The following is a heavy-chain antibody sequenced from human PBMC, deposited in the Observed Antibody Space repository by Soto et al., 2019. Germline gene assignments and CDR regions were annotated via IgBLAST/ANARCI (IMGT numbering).Heavy chain of an antibody. CDR3: GRSGSWSDFDY. J-gene: IGHJ4*02. CDR2: IIPILRIA. V-gene: IGHV1-69*02. D-gene: IGHD6-13*01. CDR1: GGTFSSYT. Sequence: SVKVSCKASGGTFSSYTFSWVRQAPGQGLEWMGNIIPILRIADYAQKFQGRFTINADKSTSTAYMELSSLRSEDTAVYYCGRSGSWSDFDYWGQGTLVTVSS.